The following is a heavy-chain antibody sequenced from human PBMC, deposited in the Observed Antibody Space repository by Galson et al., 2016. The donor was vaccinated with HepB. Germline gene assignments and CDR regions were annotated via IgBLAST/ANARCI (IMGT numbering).Heavy chain of an antibody. CDR3: ASDARSGYYARDAFDI. D-gene: IGHD3-3*01. CDR1: GFTFSSHA. J-gene: IGHJ3*02. CDR2: ISSSRSNI. Sequence: SLRLSCAASGFTFSSHAMNWVRQAPGKGLEWVSYISSSRSNIYYADAVKGRFIISRDNAKKSLYLQMNSRSDEDTAVYYGASDARSGYYARDAFDIWGQGTMVTVSS. V-gene: IGHV3-21*05.